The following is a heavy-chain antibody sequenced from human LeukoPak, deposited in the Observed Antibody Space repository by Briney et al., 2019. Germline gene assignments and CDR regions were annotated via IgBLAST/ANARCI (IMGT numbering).Heavy chain of an antibody. CDR2: IPYDGRNT. V-gene: IGHV3-30*02. D-gene: IGHD3-10*01. CDR3: AKESSASYYFDY. CDR1: GSTFSSHG. J-gene: IGHJ4*02. Sequence: GGSLRLSCAASGSTFSSHGMYWVRQAPGKGLEWVAFIPYDGRNTYYADSVKGRFTISRDTSKNTLYLQMINLRAEDTAVYYCAKESSASYYFDYWGQGTLVTVSS.